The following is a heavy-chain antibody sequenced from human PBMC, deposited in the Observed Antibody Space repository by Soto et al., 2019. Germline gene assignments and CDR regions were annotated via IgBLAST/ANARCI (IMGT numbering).Heavy chain of an antibody. D-gene: IGHD3-10*01. V-gene: IGHV4-59*01. CDR3: ARHYGSGSYPLDY. Sequence: QVQLQESGPGLVKPSETLSLTCTVSGGSISSYYWSWIRQPPGKGLEWIGYIYYSGSTNYNPSLKSRVXXSXDXXKNQFSLKLSSVTAADTAVYYCARHYGSGSYPLDYWGQGTLVTVSS. J-gene: IGHJ4*02. CDR1: GGSISSYY. CDR2: IYYSGST.